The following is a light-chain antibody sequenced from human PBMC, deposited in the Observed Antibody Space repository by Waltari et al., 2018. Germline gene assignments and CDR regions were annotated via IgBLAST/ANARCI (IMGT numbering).Light chain of an antibody. J-gene: IGLJ3*02. Sequence: QLVLTQSPSASASLRASVKLPCTLSSAHRTNAVPWPQQQPDKGPRYLMKLNTDGSHIRGDGIPDRFSGSSSGAERFLIISSLQFADEADYYCQTWGAGIWVFGGGTRLTVL. CDR1: SAHRTNA. CDR3: QTWGAGIWV. V-gene: IGLV4-69*01. CDR2: LNTDGSH.